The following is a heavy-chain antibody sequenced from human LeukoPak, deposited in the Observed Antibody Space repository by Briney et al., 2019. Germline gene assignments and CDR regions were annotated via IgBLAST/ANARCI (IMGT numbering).Heavy chain of an antibody. CDR2: IWYDGSNK. D-gene: IGHD6-19*01. J-gene: IGHJ4*02. V-gene: IGHV3-33*01. Sequence: GGSLRLSCAASGFTFSSYGMHWVRQAPGKGLEWVAVIWYDGSNKYYADSVKGRFTISRDNSKNTPYLQMNSLRAEDTAVYYCARDPKAVAAAYSFDYGGQETRVTVPS. CDR1: GFTFSSYG. CDR3: ARDPKAVAAAYSFDY.